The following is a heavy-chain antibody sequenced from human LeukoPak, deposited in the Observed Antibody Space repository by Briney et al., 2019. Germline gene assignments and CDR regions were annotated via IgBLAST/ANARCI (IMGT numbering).Heavy chain of an antibody. D-gene: IGHD3-9*01. V-gene: IGHV3-21*01. Sequence: GGSLRLSCAASGFTFSSYSMNWVRQAPGKGLEWGSSISSSSSYIYYANSVKGRFTISRDNAKNSLYLQMNSMRAEDTAVYYCARVHRSNYDILTGYYVPWGQGTLVTVSS. CDR1: GFTFSSYS. CDR3: ARVHRSNYDILTGYYVP. J-gene: IGHJ5*02. CDR2: ISSSSSYI.